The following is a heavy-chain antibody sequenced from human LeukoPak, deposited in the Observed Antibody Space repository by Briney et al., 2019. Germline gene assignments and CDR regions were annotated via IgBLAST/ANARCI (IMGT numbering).Heavy chain of an antibody. D-gene: IGHD6-13*01. CDR2: SSYSGRS. V-gene: IGHV4-59*01. Sequence: PSETLSLTCSVSGGSIGTNYWSWIRQVPGKGLEWIGYSSYSGRSNYNPSLKSRVTISVDPSKTQFSLYLNSVTAADTAVYYCARSDTHHIHSSSWHFDYWGQGTLVTVSS. CDR1: GGSIGTNY. CDR3: ARSDTHHIHSSSWHFDY. J-gene: IGHJ4*02.